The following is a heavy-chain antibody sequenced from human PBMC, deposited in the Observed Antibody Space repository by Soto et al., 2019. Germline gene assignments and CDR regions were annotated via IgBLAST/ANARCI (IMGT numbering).Heavy chain of an antibody. D-gene: IGHD6-13*01. CDR1: GFTFSIYA. CDR3: AKATRGGAATLIRDY. CDR2: ISGSGGST. Sequence: EVQLLESGGGLVQPGGSLRLSCAAAGFTFSIYAMSWVRQAPGKGLEWVSAISGSGGSTYYADSVKGRFTISRDNSKNTLYLQRTSLRADDTAVYYCAKATRGGAATLIRDYWGQGTLVTVSS. J-gene: IGHJ4*02. V-gene: IGHV3-23*01.